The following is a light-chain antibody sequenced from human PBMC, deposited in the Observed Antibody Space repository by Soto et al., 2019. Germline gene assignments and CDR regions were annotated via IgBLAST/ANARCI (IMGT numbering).Light chain of an antibody. CDR2: AAS. J-gene: IGKJ1*01. CDR3: QQYYSYPET. V-gene: IGKV1-8*01. Sequence: IRMSQSPTTLSASTGDRVTITCRASQGISSYLAWYQQKPGKAPKLLIYAASTLQSGVPSRFSGSGSGTDFTLTISCLQSEDFATYYCQQYYSYPETFAQGTKVAIK. CDR1: QGISSY.